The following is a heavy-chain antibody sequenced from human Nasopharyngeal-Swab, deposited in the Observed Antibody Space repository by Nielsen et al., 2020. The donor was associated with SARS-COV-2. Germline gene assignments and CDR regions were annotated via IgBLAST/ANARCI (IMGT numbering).Heavy chain of an antibody. CDR2: IKQGGSDQ. Sequence: GEALKISCAASGFSFRNYYMTWVRQPPGKGPEWVANIKQGGSDQFYVDFVKGRFTISRDDAKNSVYLQMNSLRAEDTAVYYCARESVVTGMDDATDIWGQGTMVTVSS. D-gene: IGHD2-21*02. J-gene: IGHJ3*02. V-gene: IGHV3-7*04. CDR1: GFSFRNYY. CDR3: ARESVVTGMDDATDI.